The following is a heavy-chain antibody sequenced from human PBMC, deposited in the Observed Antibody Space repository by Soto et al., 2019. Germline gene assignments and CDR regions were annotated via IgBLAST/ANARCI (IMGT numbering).Heavy chain of an antibody. J-gene: IGHJ4*02. V-gene: IGHV1-18*01. CDR2: ISAYDGQT. D-gene: IGHD3-22*01. Sequence: QVQLVQSGAEVKKPGASVRVSCKASGDGFSNYGFSRVRQAPGQGLEWMGWISAYDGQTNYTKKFQSRVTMTTVTSSSTAYMELRSLRSDDTAVYYCARVWYYDSSGYYAFDYWGLGTLVTVSS. CDR1: GDGFSNYG. CDR3: ARVWYYDSSGYYAFDY.